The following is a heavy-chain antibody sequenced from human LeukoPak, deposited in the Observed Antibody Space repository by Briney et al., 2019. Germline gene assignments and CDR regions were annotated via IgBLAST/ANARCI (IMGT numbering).Heavy chain of an antibody. CDR1: GGSISSGGYS. CDR3: ARVESGIAVAGTLYYFDY. J-gene: IGHJ4*02. D-gene: IGHD6-19*01. V-gene: IGHV4-30-2*01. Sequence: SETLSLTCAVSGGSISSGGYSWSWIRQPPGKGLEWIGYIYHSGSTYYNPSLKSRVTISVDRSKNQFSLKLSSVTAADTAVYYCARVESGIAVAGTLYYFDYWGQGTLVTVSS. CDR2: IYHSGST.